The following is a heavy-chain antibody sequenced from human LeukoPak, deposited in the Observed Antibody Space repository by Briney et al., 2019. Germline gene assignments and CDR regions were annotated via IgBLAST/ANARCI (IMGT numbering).Heavy chain of an antibody. CDR1: GDSVSNNSVA. Sequence: SQTLSLTCATSGDSVSNNSVAWNWIRHSPSRGLEWLGRTYYRSQQWYSDYAPSVKGRITINADTSQNQFSLHLNSVTPEDTAVYYCGRETDFGVVTNWGQGTLVTVSS. D-gene: IGHD3-3*01. CDR3: GRETDFGVVTN. J-gene: IGHJ4*02. CDR2: TYYRSQQWYS. V-gene: IGHV6-1*01.